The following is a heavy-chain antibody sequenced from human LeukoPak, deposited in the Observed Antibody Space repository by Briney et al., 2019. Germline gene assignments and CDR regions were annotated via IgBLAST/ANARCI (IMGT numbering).Heavy chain of an antibody. CDR2: ISGSGGST. Sequence: GGSLRLSCAASGFTFSSYAMSWVRRAPGKGLEWVSAISGSGGSTYYADSVKGRFTISRDNSKNTLYLQMNSLRAEDTAVYYCATPPASRYCSGGSCQNYFDYWGQGTLVTVSS. CDR1: GFTFSSYA. J-gene: IGHJ4*02. CDR3: ATPPASRYCSGGSCQNYFDY. D-gene: IGHD2-15*01. V-gene: IGHV3-23*01.